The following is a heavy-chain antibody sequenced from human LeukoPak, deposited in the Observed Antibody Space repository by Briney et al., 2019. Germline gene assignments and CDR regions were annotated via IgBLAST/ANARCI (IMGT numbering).Heavy chain of an antibody. Sequence: SETLSLTCTVSGGSVSTYYWSWIRQPAGKGLEWIGRIYTSGSTNYNPSLKSRVTISVDTSKNQFSLKLSSVTAADTAVYYCARHVDYYGSGSPFDYWGQGTLVTVSS. J-gene: IGHJ4*02. CDR1: GGSVSTYY. V-gene: IGHV4-4*07. D-gene: IGHD3-10*01. CDR3: ARHVDYYGSGSPFDY. CDR2: IYTSGST.